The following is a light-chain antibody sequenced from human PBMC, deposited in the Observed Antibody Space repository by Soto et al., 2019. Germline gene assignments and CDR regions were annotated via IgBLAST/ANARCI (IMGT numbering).Light chain of an antibody. J-gene: IGLJ1*01. V-gene: IGLV2-23*01. CDR1: SCDVGSCNL. CDR2: EAT. CDR3: CSYAGGGTSGV. Sequence: QSALTQPASISGSPGQAITISFTGTSCDVGSCNLVSWFHQLPDKAPKVRILEATQRPSGVSHRFSGSRSGNTASLTSSGLQAEDEADYYCCSYAGGGTSGVFGTWTKVTVL.